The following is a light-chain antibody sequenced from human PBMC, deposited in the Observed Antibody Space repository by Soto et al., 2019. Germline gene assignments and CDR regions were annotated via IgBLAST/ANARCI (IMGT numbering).Light chain of an antibody. CDR3: QQRYNWPPWT. CDR1: QSVSSY. Sequence: EIVLTQSPATLSLSPGDRATLSCRASQSVSSYLAWYQQKPGQAPRLLIYDVSKRATGIPARFSGSGSETDLTLTISSLEPEDFAVYYCQQRYNWPPWTFGQGTKVDIK. CDR2: DVS. V-gene: IGKV3-11*01. J-gene: IGKJ1*01.